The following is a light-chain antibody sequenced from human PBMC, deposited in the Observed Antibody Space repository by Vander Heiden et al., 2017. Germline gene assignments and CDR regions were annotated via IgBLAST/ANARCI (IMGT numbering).Light chain of an antibody. V-gene: IGLV3-1*01. Sequence: YDLTQPTYVSVSLGQTASLSCSRERLGDKNVSGFMQKPGQSPVVVMYQNRKRPSVIPARFSGSNSGNTATLTISGTQAVDEAYYYCQEWDTRVVVFGGGTKLTVL. CDR2: QNR. J-gene: IGLJ2*01. CDR3: QEWDTRVVV. CDR1: RLGDKN.